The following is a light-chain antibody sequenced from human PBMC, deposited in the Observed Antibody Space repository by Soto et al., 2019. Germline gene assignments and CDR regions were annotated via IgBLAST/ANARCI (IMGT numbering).Light chain of an antibody. J-gene: IGKJ1*01. CDR2: GVS. V-gene: IGKV3-15*01. Sequence: EVVLTQSPATLSVSPGGRAALSCWASENVTNNLAWYQQKPGQAPRLLIHGVSTRATGFPVRFSGSGSGTQFTLTISGLQSEDFAVYYCQQYNKWPRTFGQGTKVEVK. CDR1: ENVTNN. CDR3: QQYNKWPRT.